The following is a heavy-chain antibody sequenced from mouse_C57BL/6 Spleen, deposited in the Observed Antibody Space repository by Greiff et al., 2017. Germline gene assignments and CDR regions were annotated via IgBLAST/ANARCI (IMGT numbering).Heavy chain of an antibody. D-gene: IGHD1-1*01. J-gene: IGHJ2*01. V-gene: IGHV1-64*01. CDR3: ARDDGGY. Sequence: QVQLQQPGAELVKPGASVKLSCKASGYNFTSYWMHWVKQRPGQGLEWIGKIHPKNGGTNYNEKFKGKATLTVDQSSSTAYMQLSSLTSEDSAVYYCARDDGGYWGQGTTLTVSS. CDR2: IHPKNGGT. CDR1: GYNFTSYW.